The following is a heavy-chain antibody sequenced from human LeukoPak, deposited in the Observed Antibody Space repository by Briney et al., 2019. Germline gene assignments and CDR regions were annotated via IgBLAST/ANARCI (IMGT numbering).Heavy chain of an antibody. CDR1: GFTFSSYS. J-gene: IGHJ5*02. Sequence: GGSLRLSCAASGFTFSSYSMNWVRQAPGKGLEWVSSISSSSSYIYYADSVKGRFTISRDNAKNSLYLQMNSLRAEDTAVYYCAREYPKGGSYRFDPWGQGTLVTVSS. CDR2: ISSSSSYI. D-gene: IGHD1-26*01. V-gene: IGHV3-21*01. CDR3: AREYPKGGSYRFDP.